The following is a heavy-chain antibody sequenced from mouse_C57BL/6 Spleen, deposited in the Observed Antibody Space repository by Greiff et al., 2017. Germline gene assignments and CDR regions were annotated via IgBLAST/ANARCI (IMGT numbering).Heavy chain of an antibody. V-gene: IGHV3-6*01. Sequence: DVQLQESGPGLVKPSQSLSLTCSVTGYSITSGYYWNWIRQFPGNKLEWMGYISYDGSNNYNPSLKNRISITRDTSKNQFFLKLNSVTTEDTATYYCARDRGYYYGSSYGAWFAYWGQGTLVTVSA. CDR1: GYSITSGYY. CDR2: ISYDGSN. J-gene: IGHJ3*01. D-gene: IGHD1-1*01. CDR3: ARDRGYYYGSSYGAWFAY.